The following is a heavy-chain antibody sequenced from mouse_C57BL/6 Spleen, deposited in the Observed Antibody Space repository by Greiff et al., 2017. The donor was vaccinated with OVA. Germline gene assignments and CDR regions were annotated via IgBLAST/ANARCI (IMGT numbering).Heavy chain of an antibody. Sequence: EVQVVESGGGLVQPGESLKLSCESNEYEFPSHDMSWVRKTPEKRLELVAAINSDGGSTYYPDTMERRFIISRDNTKKTLYLQMSSLRSEDTALYYCARRREDYGSSYGYFDVWGTGTTVTVSS. J-gene: IGHJ1*03. CDR3: ARRREDYGSSYGYFDV. V-gene: IGHV5-2*01. D-gene: IGHD1-1*01. CDR1: EYEFPSHD. CDR2: INSDGGST.